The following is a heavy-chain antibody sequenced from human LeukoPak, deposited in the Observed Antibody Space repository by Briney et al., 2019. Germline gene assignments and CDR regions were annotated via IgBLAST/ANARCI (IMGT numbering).Heavy chain of an antibody. J-gene: IGHJ4*02. Sequence: SETLSLTCTVSGGSISSSSYYWGWIRQPPGKGLEWIGSIYYSGSTYYNPSLKSRVTISVDTSKNQFSLKLSSVTAADTAVYYCATIYSSSWYLFDYWGQGTLVTVSS. CDR2: IYYSGST. D-gene: IGHD6-13*01. CDR1: GGSISSSSYY. V-gene: IGHV4-39*01. CDR3: ATIYSSSWYLFDY.